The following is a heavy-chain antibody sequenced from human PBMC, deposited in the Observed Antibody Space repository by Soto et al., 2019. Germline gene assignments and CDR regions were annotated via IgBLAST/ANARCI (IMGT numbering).Heavy chain of an antibody. CDR2: INPNGGTT. CDR1: GYSFTTYY. D-gene: IGHD2-15*01. Sequence: QVVQSGAEVRKPGASVKVSCKASGYSFTTYYIHWFRQAPGQGLEWMAIINPNGGTTNYAQKFQGRVTVTRDMSASTVYMELSSLRSDDTAMYYCAGYCSGGGCPPGPWNWGRWTMVTVSS. V-gene: IGHV1-46*03. J-gene: IGHJ3*01. CDR3: AGYCSGGGCPPGPWN.